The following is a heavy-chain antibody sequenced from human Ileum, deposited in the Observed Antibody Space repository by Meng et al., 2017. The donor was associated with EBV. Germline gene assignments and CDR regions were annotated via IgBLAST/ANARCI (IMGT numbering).Heavy chain of an antibody. CDR2: IDQSGYT. CDR3: ARYGRCNGNSFYCFDP. V-gene: IGHV4-34*01. CDR1: GGSFNDYY. D-gene: IGHD4-23*01. J-gene: IGHJ5*02. Sequence: QGCLKQWGTGTLKPSDTLSLTCAVYGGSFNDYYWTWLRQPPGKGLEWIGEIDQSGYTKFNPSLSSRATISRDTSNNQFSLRLNSVTAADTALYYCARYGRCNGNSFYCFDPWGQGTLVTVSS.